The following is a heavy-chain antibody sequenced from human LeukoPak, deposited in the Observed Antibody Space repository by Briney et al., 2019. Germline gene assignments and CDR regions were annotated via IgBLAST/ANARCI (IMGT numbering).Heavy chain of an antibody. V-gene: IGHV5-51*01. J-gene: IGHJ3*02. CDR3: ARTSIRDGYNWDAFDI. CDR2: IYPGDSDT. Sequence: GESLKISCKGSGYSFTTYWIGWVRQMPGKGLEWMGIIYPGDSDTRYSPSFQGQVTISADKSISTAYLQWSSLKASDTAMYYCARTSIRDGYNWDAFDIWGQGTMVTVSS. CDR1: GYSFTTYW. D-gene: IGHD5-24*01.